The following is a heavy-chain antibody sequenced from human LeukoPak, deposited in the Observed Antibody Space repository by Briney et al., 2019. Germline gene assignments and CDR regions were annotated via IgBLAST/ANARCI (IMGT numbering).Heavy chain of an antibody. V-gene: IGHV4-59*01. CDR3: ARGGRDPSRPDY. CDR2: VYYTGST. CDR1: GGSISTYY. Sequence: SETLSLTCTVSGGSISTYYWNWIRQTPGKGLEWIGYVYYTGSTNSNPSLKSRVTISVDTSKNQVSLKLTSVAAADTAVYYCARGGRDPSRPDYWGQGTLVTVSS. D-gene: IGHD1-26*01. J-gene: IGHJ4*02.